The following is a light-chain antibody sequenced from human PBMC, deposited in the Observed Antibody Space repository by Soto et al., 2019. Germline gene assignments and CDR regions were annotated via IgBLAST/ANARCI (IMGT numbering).Light chain of an antibody. J-gene: IGKJ1*01. CDR2: GAS. CDR3: QQYYDWPRT. CDR1: QSVSSY. Sequence: EIVMTQSPATLSVSPGQRATLSCRASQSVSSYLAWYQQKSGQAPRLLIHGASTRATGMPARFSGSESGTEFTLTISSLQSEDFAVYYCQQYYDWPRTFGQGTKV. V-gene: IGKV3-15*01.